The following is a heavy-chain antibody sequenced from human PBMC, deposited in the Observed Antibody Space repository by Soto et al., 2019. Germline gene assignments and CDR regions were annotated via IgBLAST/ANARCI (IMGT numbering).Heavy chain of an antibody. V-gene: IGHV4-30-2*01. J-gene: IGHJ6*02. Sequence: SETLSLTCAVSGGSISSGGYSWSWIRQPPGKGLEWIGYIYHSGSTYYNPSLKSRVTISVDRSKNQFSLKLSSVTAADTAVYYCARVASVYYYGMDVWGQGTTVTAP. CDR1: GGSISSGGYS. CDR2: IYHSGST. CDR3: ARVASVYYYGMDV.